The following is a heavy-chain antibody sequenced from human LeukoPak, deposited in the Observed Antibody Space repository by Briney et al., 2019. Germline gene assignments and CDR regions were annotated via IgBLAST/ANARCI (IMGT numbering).Heavy chain of an antibody. Sequence: PGGSLRLSCAASGFTFDDYAMHWVRQAPGKGLEWVSLISWDGGSTYYADSVKGRFTISRDNSKNSLYLQMNSLRAEDTALYYCAKDIAPRMLLWFGEPATGMDVWGKGTTVTVSS. J-gene: IGHJ6*04. V-gene: IGHV3-43D*04. CDR3: AKDIAPRMLLWFGEPATGMDV. CDR1: GFTFDDYA. CDR2: ISWDGGST. D-gene: IGHD3-10*01.